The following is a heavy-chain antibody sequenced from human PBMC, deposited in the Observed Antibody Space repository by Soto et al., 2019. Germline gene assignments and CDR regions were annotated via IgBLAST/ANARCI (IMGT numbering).Heavy chain of an antibody. CDR3: ARITTVTTSLIYYGMDV. D-gene: IGHD4-17*01. Sequence: SETLSLSCTVSGGSISGYYWSWMRQSPEKGLEYIGYISYSGSTNYNPSLKSRVTISVDTSKNQFSLKLSSVTAADTAVYYCARITTVTTSLIYYGMDVWGQGTTVTVSS. V-gene: IGHV4-59*01. CDR1: GGSISGYY. CDR2: ISYSGST. J-gene: IGHJ6*02.